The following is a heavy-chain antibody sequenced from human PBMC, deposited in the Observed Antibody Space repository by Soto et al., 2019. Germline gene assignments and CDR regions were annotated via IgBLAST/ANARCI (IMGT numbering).Heavy chain of an antibody. CDR3: ARVGGHFYDFWSGNPRWFDP. D-gene: IGHD3-3*01. V-gene: IGHV4-34*01. CDR1: GGSFSVYY. CDR2: INHSGNT. J-gene: IGHJ5*02. Sequence: PSETLSLTCAVYGGSFSVYYWSWIRQPPGKGLEWIGEINHSGNTNYNQSLKSRVTISVDTSKNQFSLKPRSETAADTAVYYCARVGGHFYDFWSGNPRWFDPWGQGTLVTVS.